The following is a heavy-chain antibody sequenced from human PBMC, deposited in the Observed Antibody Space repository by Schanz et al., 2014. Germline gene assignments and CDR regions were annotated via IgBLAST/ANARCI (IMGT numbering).Heavy chain of an antibody. Sequence: EVQVVQSGGGLVKPGGSLRLSCAASGFNFSDYAMHWVRQAPGKGLEWVSAISGSGGSTYYADSVKGRFTISRDNSKNTLYLQMNGLRGEDTAVYYCVRDRRNADLDYWGQGTLXTVSS. CDR1: GFNFSDYA. CDR2: ISGSGGST. V-gene: IGHV3-23*04. D-gene: IGHD1-1*01. J-gene: IGHJ4*02. CDR3: VRDRRNADLDY.